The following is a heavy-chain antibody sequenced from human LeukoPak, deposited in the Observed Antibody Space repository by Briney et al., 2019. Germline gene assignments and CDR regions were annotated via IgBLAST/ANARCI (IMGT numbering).Heavy chain of an antibody. J-gene: IGHJ4*02. V-gene: IGHV3-66*01. CDR3: AREGAEFWSGYYDY. CDR1: GFTVSSNY. CDR2: IYSGGST. D-gene: IGHD3-3*01. Sequence: GGSLRLSCAASGFTVSSNYMSWVRQAPGKGLEWVSVIYSGGSTYYADSVKGRFTISRDNSKNTLYLQMNSLRAEDTAVYYCAREGAEFWSGYYDYWGQGTLVTVSS.